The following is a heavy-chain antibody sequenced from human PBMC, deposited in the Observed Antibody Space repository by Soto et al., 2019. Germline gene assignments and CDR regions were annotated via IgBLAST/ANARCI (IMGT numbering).Heavy chain of an antibody. V-gene: IGHV3-74*01. CDR3: AKEVLSSAHSVDY. Sequence: PGGSLRLSCAASGFTFSSSWMHWVRQAPGKGLVWVSRVSGDGSSTNYADSVKGRFTISRDNAKNTLYLQMNSLRAEDTAVYYCAKEVLSSAHSVDYWGQGTLVTVSS. CDR2: VSGDGSST. CDR1: GFTFSSSW. J-gene: IGHJ4*02. D-gene: IGHD6-19*01.